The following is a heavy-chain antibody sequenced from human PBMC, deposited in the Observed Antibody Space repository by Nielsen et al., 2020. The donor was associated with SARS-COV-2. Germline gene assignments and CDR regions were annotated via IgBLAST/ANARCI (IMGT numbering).Heavy chain of an antibody. CDR1: GYTFTDYY. CDR3: ARDPFYDTSGYLPTRGWFDP. Sequence: ASVKVSCKASGYTFTDYYIHWVRQAPGQGLEWMGVMNPSGGSTRYAQKFQGRVTMTRDTSTSTVYMELSSLRSEDTAVYYCARDPFYDTSGYLPTRGWFDPWGQGTLITVSS. J-gene: IGHJ5*02. V-gene: IGHV1-46*01. D-gene: IGHD3-22*01. CDR2: MNPSGGST.